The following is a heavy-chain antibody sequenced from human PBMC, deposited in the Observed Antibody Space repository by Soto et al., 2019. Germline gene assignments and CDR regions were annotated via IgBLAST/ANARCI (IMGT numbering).Heavy chain of an antibody. J-gene: IGHJ6*02. Sequence: PGGSLRLSCAASGFTFSSYAMTWVRQAPGKGLEWVSAISGGGGSTYYADSVKGRFTISRDNSKNTLYLQMNSLRAEDTAVYYCAKDRDISYYYYCYGMDVWGQGTTVTVAS. D-gene: IGHD3-10*01. CDR3: AKDRDISYYYYCYGMDV. CDR2: ISGGGGST. V-gene: IGHV3-23*01. CDR1: GFTFSSYA.